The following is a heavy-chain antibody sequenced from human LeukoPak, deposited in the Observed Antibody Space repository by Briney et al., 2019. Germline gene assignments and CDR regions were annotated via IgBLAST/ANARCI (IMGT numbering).Heavy chain of an antibody. CDR1: GGSISSYY. V-gene: IGHV4-59*01. J-gene: IGHJ4*02. D-gene: IGHD3-3*01. Sequence: SETLSLTCTVSGGSISSYYWSWIRQPPGKGLEWIGYIYYSGSTNYNPSLKSRVTISVDTSKNQFSLKLSSVTAADTAVYYCARVFEYYDFWSGYSYFDYWGQGTLVTVSS. CDR3: ARVFEYYDFWSGYSYFDY. CDR2: IYYSGST.